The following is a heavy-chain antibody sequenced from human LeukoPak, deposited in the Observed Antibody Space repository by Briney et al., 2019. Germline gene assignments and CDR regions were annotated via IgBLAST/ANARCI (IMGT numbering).Heavy chain of an antibody. V-gene: IGHV3-30*02. CDR3: AKDGGYCSSTSCTTRSGRGVDY. CDR2: IRYDGSNK. D-gene: IGHD2-2*01. CDR1: GFTFSSYG. Sequence: PGGSLRLSCAASGFTFSSYGMHWVRQAPGKGLEWVAFIRYDGSNKYYADSVKGRFTISRDNSKNTLYLQMNSLRAEDTAVYYCAKDGGYCSSTSCTTRSGRGVDYWGQGTLVTVSS. J-gene: IGHJ4*02.